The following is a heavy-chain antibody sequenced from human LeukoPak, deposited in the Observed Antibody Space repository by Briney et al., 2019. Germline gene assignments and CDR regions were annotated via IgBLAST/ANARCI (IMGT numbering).Heavy chain of an antibody. CDR3: ARLRDWFDP. CDR1: GGSISSSSYY. CDR2: IYYSGST. J-gene: IGHJ5*02. V-gene: IGHV4-39*01. Sequence: SETLSLTCTVSGGSISSSSYYWGWIRQPPGKGLEWIGSIYYSGSTYYNPSLKSRVTISVDTSKNQFSLKPSSVTAADTAVYYCARLRDWFDPWGQGTLVTVSS.